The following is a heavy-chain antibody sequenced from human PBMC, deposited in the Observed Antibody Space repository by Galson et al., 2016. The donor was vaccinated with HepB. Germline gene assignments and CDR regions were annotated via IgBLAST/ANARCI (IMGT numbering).Heavy chain of an antibody. CDR2: IYAANGNA. D-gene: IGHD2-2*01. CDR3: TRVSECCSSTSCYLGDY. V-gene: IGHV1-3*01. CDR1: GYTLTKYV. J-gene: IGHJ4*02. Sequence: SVKVSCKASGYTLTKYVLHWVRQAPGQRLEWMGWIYAANGNAKYSQKFQGRVTFTGDTSATTAYMELSSLRSEDTAVYYCTRVSECCSSTSCYLGDYWGQGTLVTVSS.